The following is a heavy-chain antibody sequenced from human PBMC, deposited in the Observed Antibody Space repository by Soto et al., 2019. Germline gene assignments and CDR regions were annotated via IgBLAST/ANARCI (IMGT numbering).Heavy chain of an antibody. J-gene: IGHJ3*02. CDR2: IYYSGST. CDR1: GGSISSYY. D-gene: IGHD3-9*01. CDR3: ARVAYYDILTGNAFDI. Sequence: PSETLSLTCTVSGGSISSYYWSWIRQPPGKGLEWIGYIYYSGSTNYNPSLKSRVTISVDTSKNHFSLKLSSVTAADTAVYYCARVAYYDILTGNAFDIWGQGTMVTVSS. V-gene: IGHV4-59*01.